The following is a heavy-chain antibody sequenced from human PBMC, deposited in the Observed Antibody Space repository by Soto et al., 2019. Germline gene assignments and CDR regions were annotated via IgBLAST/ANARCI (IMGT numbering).Heavy chain of an antibody. V-gene: IGHV3-21*01. CDR1: GFTFSLYS. CDR2: ITSSSSYI. CDR3: VRARSTDSRPDY. J-gene: IGHJ4*02. Sequence: SLRLSCAASGFTFSLYSMIWVRQAPGKGLEWVASITSSSSYIYYEDSLKGRFTISRDNAKNSLFLQLDSLRAEDTAVYFCVRARSTDSRPDYWGQGTLVTVSS. D-gene: IGHD3-22*01.